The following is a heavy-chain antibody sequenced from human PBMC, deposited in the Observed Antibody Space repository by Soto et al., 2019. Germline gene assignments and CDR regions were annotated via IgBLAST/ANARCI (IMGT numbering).Heavy chain of an antibody. CDR2: INWNGGST. CDR3: ARDQWELLWPLISAFDI. J-gene: IGHJ3*02. CDR1: GFTFDDYG. V-gene: IGHV3-20*04. Sequence: GGSLRLSCAASGFTFDDYGMSWVRQAPGKGLEWVSGINWNGGSTGYADSVKGRFTISRDNAKNSLYLQMNSLRAEDTALYYCARDQWELLWPLISAFDIWGQGTMVTVSS. D-gene: IGHD1-26*01.